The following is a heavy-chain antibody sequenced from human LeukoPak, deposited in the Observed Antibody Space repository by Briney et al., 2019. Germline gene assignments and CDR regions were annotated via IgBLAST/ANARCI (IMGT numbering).Heavy chain of an antibody. CDR1: GGTFSSYA. Sequence: ASVKVSCKASGGTFSSYAISWVGQAPGQGLGWRGGIIPIFGTANYAQKFQGRVTITADESTSTAYMELSSLRSEDTAVYYCARDRYSSPEGAFDIWGQGTMVTVSS. J-gene: IGHJ3*02. CDR2: IIPIFGTA. CDR3: ARDRYSSPEGAFDI. V-gene: IGHV1-69*13. D-gene: IGHD6-13*01.